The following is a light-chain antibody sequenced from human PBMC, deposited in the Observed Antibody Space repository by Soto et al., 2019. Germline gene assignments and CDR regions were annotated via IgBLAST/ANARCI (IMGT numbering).Light chain of an antibody. CDR2: LNIDGSH. V-gene: IGLV4-69*01. CDR1: SGHSSYA. Sequence: QPVLTQSPSASASLGASVKLTCTLSSGHSSYAIAWHQQQPEKGPRYLMKLNIDGSHSKGDGSPDRFSGSSSGAERYLTISSLQSEDEADYYCQTWGTGPWVFGGGTKLTVL. CDR3: QTWGTGPWV. J-gene: IGLJ3*02.